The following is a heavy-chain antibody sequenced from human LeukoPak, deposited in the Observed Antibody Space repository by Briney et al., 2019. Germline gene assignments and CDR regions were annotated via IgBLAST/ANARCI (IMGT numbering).Heavy chain of an antibody. J-gene: IGHJ4*02. CDR2: IYSGGST. V-gene: IGHV3-53*01. Sequence: GGSLSLSCAASGFTVSSNYMSWVRQAPGKGLEWVSVIYSGGSTYYADSVKGRFTISRDNSKNTLYLQMNSLRAEDTAVYYCASGYYDSSGYYHDYWGQGTLVTVSS. CDR1: GFTVSSNY. D-gene: IGHD3-22*01. CDR3: ASGYYDSSGYYHDY.